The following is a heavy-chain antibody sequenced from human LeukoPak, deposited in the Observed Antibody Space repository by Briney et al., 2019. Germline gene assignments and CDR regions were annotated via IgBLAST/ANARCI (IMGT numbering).Heavy chain of an antibody. Sequence: GGSLRLSCAASGFPFNTYVMSWVRQAPGKGLEWVSAINGGGSNTYYADSVKGRFTISRDNSKNMVYLQMNNLRADDTAVYYCARDGGQYCGDTRCHPGDYWGQGTLVTVSS. CDR2: INGGGSNT. D-gene: IGHD2-21*01. CDR3: ARDGGQYCGDTRCHPGDY. CDR1: GFPFNTYV. V-gene: IGHV3-23*01. J-gene: IGHJ4*02.